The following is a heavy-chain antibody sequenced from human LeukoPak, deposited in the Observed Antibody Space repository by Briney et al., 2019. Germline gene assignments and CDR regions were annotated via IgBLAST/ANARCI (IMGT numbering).Heavy chain of an antibody. J-gene: IGHJ3*02. CDR2: IYSGGSP. D-gene: IGHD2-21*01. V-gene: IGHV3-53*01. Sequence: GGSLRLSCAASGFTVSSTYMCWVRQAPGKGLEWVSLIYSGGSPYYADSVKGRFTISRDNAKNSLYLQMNSLRAEDTAVYYCARGAYVRDAFDIWGQGTMVTVSS. CDR1: GFTVSSTY. CDR3: ARGAYVRDAFDI.